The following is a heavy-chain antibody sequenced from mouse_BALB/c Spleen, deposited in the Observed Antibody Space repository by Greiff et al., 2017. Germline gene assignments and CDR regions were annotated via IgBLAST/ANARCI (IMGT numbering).Heavy chain of an antibody. J-gene: IGHJ4*01. Sequence: EVKLMESGPELVKPGASVKMSCKASGYTFTSYVMHWVKQKPGQGLEWIGYINPYNDGTKYNEKFKGKATLTSDKSSSTAYMELSSLTSEDSAVYYCALITTATMAMDYWGQGTSVTVSS. V-gene: IGHV1-14*01. D-gene: IGHD1-2*01. CDR2: INPYNDGT. CDR1: GYTFTSYV. CDR3: ALITTATMAMDY.